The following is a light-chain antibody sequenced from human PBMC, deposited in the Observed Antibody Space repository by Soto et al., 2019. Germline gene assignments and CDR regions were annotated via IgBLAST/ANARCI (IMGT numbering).Light chain of an antibody. J-gene: IGKJ1*01. CDR2: GAS. V-gene: IGKV3-20*01. Sequence: ENVLTQSPGTLSLSPGERATLSCRASQRISTRNLAWYQQNPGQAPRLLIYGASNRATGIPDRFSGSGSGTDFTLTISRLEPEDFAVYYCQQYGTSRGTFGQGTKVEIK. CDR3: QQYGTSRGT. CDR1: QRISTRN.